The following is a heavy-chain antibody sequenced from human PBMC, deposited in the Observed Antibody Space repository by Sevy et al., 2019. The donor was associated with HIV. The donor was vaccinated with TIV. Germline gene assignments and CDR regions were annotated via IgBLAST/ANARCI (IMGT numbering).Heavy chain of an antibody. CDR1: GLSFSNAW. CDR2: IRSKTGGGTT. D-gene: IGHD3-22*01. CDR3: AIDHRRDGMIVVPFEM. Sequence: GGSLRLSCAASGLSFSNAWMAWVRQAPGKGLEWVGRIRSKTGGGTTDLAAFAKGKFTISRDDPQNSLYLQMNSLKTEDTAVYYCAIDHRRDGMIVVPFEMWGQGTLVTVSS. V-gene: IGHV3-15*01. J-gene: IGHJ4*02.